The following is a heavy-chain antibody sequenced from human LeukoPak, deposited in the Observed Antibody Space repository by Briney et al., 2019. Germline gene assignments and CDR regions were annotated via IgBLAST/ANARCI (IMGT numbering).Heavy chain of an antibody. CDR2: FSGSGGST. V-gene: IGHV3-23*01. CDR3: AKPRSAESPFDY. D-gene: IGHD3-3*01. J-gene: IGHJ4*02. CDR1: GFTFRSYA. Sequence: PGGSLRLSCAGSGFTFRSYAMGWVRQAPGEGLEWVSGFSGSGGSTYYADSVQGRFTISRDNSKNTLYLQMNSLRAEDTAVYYCAKPRSAESPFDYWGQGTLVTASS.